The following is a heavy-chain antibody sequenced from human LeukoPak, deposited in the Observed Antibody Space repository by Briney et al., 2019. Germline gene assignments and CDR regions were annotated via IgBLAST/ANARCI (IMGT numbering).Heavy chain of an antibody. D-gene: IGHD3-22*01. Sequence: PGASVKVSCKASGGTFSSYAISWVRQAPGQGLEWMGRIIPIFGTANYAQKFQGGVTITTDESTSTAYVELSSLRSEDTAVYYCARVGDSSGYYYYWGQGTLVTVSS. CDR1: GGTFSSYA. V-gene: IGHV1-69*05. CDR3: ARVGDSSGYYYY. J-gene: IGHJ4*02. CDR2: IIPIFGTA.